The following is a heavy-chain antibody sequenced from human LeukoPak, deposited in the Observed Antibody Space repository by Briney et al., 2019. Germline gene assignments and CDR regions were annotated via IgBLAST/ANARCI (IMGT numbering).Heavy chain of an antibody. J-gene: IGHJ6*02. V-gene: IGHV1-46*01. CDR2: INPSGGDT. CDR1: GYTFTSYY. Sequence: ASVKVSCKPSGYTFTSYYMHWVRQAPGQGLERMGIINPSGGDTSYAQKFQGRVTTTRDTSTSTVYMEVVSLRSEDTAVYYCARGCRVVPGVHNVGMTSYYNGLDVWGQGTTVTVSS. D-gene: IGHD2-2*01. CDR3: ARGCRVVPGVHNVGMTSYYNGLDV.